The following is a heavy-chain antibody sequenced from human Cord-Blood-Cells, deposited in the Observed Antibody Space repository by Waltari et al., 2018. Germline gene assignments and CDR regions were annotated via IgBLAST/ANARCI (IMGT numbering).Heavy chain of an antibody. J-gene: IGHJ3*02. CDR3: AKEDGAFDI. Sequence: EVQLVESGGGLVQPGRSLRLSCAASGFTFDDYAMHWVRQAPGKGLEGVSGISWNSGSIGYADSVKGRFTISRDNAKNSLYLQMNSLRAEDTALYYCAKEDGAFDIWGQGTMVTVSS. CDR2: ISWNSGSI. CDR1: GFTFDDYA. V-gene: IGHV3-9*01.